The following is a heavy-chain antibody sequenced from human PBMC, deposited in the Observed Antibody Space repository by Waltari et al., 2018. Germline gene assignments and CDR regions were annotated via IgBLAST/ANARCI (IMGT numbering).Heavy chain of an antibody. J-gene: IGHJ4*02. CDR3: ARDRGRGLFLDS. V-gene: IGHV4-4*02. D-gene: IGHD2-15*01. CDR1: GDSMSGTDW. Sequence: QLHLQQSGPGLVKPSESLSLTCAVSGDSMSGTDWWSWVRQTPGKGLEWIGQIHRSGRTHYNPSLESRVTMSLDTSSNQFSLKLPSATAADTVIYYCARDRGRGLFLDSWGQGTQVTVSP. CDR2: IHRSGRT.